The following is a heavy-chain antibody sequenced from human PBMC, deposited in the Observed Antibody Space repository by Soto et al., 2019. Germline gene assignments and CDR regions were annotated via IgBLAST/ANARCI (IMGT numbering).Heavy chain of an antibody. CDR1: GGSFSSYY. CDR2: IYYSGSS. J-gene: IGHJ3*01. V-gene: IGHV4-59*08. Sequence: SETLSLTCTVYGGSFSSYYWSWIRQPPGKGLEWIGYIYYSGSSNYNPSLKSRVTISLDTSKNQFSLNLSSVTAADTAVYYCVRVYCGGAKCVRATFNFWGQGTMVTVSS. D-gene: IGHD2-21*01. CDR3: VRVYCGGAKCVRATFNF.